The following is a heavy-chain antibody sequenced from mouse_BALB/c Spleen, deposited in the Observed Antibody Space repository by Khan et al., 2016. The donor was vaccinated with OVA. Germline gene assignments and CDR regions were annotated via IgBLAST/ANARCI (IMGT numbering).Heavy chain of an antibody. J-gene: IGHJ3*01. V-gene: IGHV1-7*01. CDR3: VNHGSSSAWFTY. CDR1: GYTFTSYW. D-gene: IGHD1-1*01. Sequence: QVRLQQSGAELAKPGASVKMSCKASGYTFTSYWMHWVKQRPGQGLEWIGYINPSTDYTEYNQQFKDKATLTADKSSSTAYVQLTSLTSEDSAVYYCVNHGSSSAWFTYWGQGTLVTVSA. CDR2: INPSTDYT.